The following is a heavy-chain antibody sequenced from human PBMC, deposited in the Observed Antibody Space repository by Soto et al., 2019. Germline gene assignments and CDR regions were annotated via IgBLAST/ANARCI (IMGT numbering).Heavy chain of an antibody. D-gene: IGHD6-6*01. Sequence: QVQLQESGPGLMKPSETLSLTCTVSGGAVSSHYWSWIRQSAGKGLEWIGRTYTSGTTDYNPSLRSRVTISVDTSKNQFYLKITSVTDEDKAAYNCASETEAPSWIDPWGQGIRVTVSS. V-gene: IGHV4-4*07. CDR3: ASETEAPSWIDP. CDR2: TYTSGTT. J-gene: IGHJ5*02. CDR1: GGAVSSHY.